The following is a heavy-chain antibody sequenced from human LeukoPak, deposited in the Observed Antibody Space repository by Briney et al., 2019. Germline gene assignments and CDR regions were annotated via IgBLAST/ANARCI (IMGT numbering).Heavy chain of an antibody. CDR2: ISGSGGST. D-gene: IGHD2-2*01. V-gene: IGHV3-23*01. Sequence: GGSLRLSCAASGFTFSSYAMSWVRQAPGKGLEWVSAISGSGGSTYYADSVKGRFTISRDNSKNTLYLQMNSLRAEDTAVYYCAKDDCSSTSRYSTDAFDIWGQGTMVTVSS. J-gene: IGHJ3*02. CDR3: AKDDCSSTSRYSTDAFDI. CDR1: GFTFSSYA.